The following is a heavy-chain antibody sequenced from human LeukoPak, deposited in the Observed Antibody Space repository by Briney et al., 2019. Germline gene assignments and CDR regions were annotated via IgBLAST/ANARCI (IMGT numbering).Heavy chain of an antibody. Sequence: SETLSLTCAVYGGSFSGYYWSWIRQPPGKGLEWIAEINNSGTTDYNPSLKGRVTISVDTSKNQFSLKLTSVTAADTAVYYCASSRGYTSGLWYYYMDVWGKGTTVTVSS. CDR2: INNSGTT. CDR1: GGSFSGYY. V-gene: IGHV4-34*01. D-gene: IGHD6-25*01. CDR3: ASSRGYTSGLWYYYMDV. J-gene: IGHJ6*03.